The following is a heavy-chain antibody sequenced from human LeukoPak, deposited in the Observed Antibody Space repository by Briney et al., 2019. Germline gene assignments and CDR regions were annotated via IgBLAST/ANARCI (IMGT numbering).Heavy chain of an antibody. CDR1: GGTFNSYA. D-gene: IGHD2-15*01. J-gene: IGHJ5*02. Sequence: SVKVSCKASGGTFNSYAISWVRQAPGQGLEWMERIIPIFGIANYAQKFQGRVTITADKSTSTAYMELSSLRSEDTAVYYCARGYCSGGSCPNWFDPWGQGTLVTVSS. CDR3: ARGYCSGGSCPNWFDP. V-gene: IGHV1-69*04. CDR2: IIPIFGIA.